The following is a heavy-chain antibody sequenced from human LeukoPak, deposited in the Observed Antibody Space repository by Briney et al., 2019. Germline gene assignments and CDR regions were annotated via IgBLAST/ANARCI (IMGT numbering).Heavy chain of an antibody. CDR2: IIPILGIA. J-gene: IGHJ4*02. CDR3: AREARDGYNSYYFDH. V-gene: IGHV1-69*04. CDR1: GGTFSSYA. D-gene: IGHD5-24*01. Sequence: SVKVSCKASGGTFSSYAIRWVRQAPGQGLEWMGRIIPILGIANYAQKLQGRVTITADKSTSTVYMELSSLRSEDTAVYYCAREARDGYNSYYFDHWGQGTLVTVSS.